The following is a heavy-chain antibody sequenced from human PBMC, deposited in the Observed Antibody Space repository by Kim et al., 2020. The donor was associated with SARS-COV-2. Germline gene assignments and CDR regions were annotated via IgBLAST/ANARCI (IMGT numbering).Heavy chain of an antibody. J-gene: IGHJ6*01. CDR1: GFTFSSYA. Sequence: GGSLRLSCAASGFTFSSYAMHWVRQAPGKGLEWVAVISYDGSNKYYADSVKGRFTISRDNSKNTLYLQMNSLRAEDTAVYYCARDAYPSTERIAAAGYY. D-gene: IGHD6-13*01. V-gene: IGHV3-30-3*01. CDR2: ISYDGSNK. CDR3: ARDAYPSTERIAAAGYY.